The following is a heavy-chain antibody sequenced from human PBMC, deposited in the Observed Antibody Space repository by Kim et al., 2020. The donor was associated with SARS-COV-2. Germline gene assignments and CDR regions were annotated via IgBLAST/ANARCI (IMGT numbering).Heavy chain of an antibody. CDR2: IIPIFGTA. D-gene: IGHD3-3*01. J-gene: IGHJ6*02. CDR3: ASRSRIRFLEWFEPYYYYYGMDV. Sequence: SVKVSCKASGGTFSSYAISWVRQAPGQGLEWMGGIIPIFGTANYAQKFQGRVTITADESTSTAYMELSSLRSEDTAVYYCASRSRIRFLEWFEPYYYYYGMDVWGQGTTVTVSS. V-gene: IGHV1-69*13. CDR1: GGTFSSYA.